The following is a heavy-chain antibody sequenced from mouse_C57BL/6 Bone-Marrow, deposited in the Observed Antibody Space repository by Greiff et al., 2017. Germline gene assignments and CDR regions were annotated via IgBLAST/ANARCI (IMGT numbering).Heavy chain of an antibody. CDR3: AKNYLGSSCDY. CDR2: INPSSGYT. CDR1: GYAFPSYW. D-gene: IGHD1-1*01. Sequence: VHLQQSGADLAKPGASVKLSCKASGYAFPSYWMHWVKQRPGQGLEWIGYINPSSGYTKYNQKFKDQATLTADKSSNTPYMQLSSLTYEDTAFYYCAKNYLGSSCDYWGQGTTLTVSA. J-gene: IGHJ2*01. V-gene: IGHV1-7*01.